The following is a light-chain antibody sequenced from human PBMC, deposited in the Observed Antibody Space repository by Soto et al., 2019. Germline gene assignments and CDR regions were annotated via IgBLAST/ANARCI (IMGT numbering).Light chain of an antibody. V-gene: IGKV3-20*01. Sequence: EILLTQSPGTLSLSPGETATLSCRASQSVRYNYLAWYQQRPGQPPRLLIHAAASRASGIPDRFSGSVSGTDFTLTIRRLEPEDFAVYFCQQYGKSPVTFGGGTKVEI. CDR1: QSVRYNY. CDR3: QQYGKSPVT. J-gene: IGKJ4*01. CDR2: AAA.